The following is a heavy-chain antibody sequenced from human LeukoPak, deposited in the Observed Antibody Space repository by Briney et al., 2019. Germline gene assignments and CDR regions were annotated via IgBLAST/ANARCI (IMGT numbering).Heavy chain of an antibody. V-gene: IGHV3-33*06. D-gene: IGHD1-26*01. CDR2: IWYDGSNK. CDR3: AKELIVGAITGFDY. J-gene: IGHJ4*02. Sequence: PGGTLRLSCAASGFTFSSYGMHWVRQAPGQGLEWVAVIWYDGSNKYYADSVKGRFTISRDNSKNTLSLKMNSLRAEDTAVYYCAKELIVGAITGFDYWGQGTLVTVSS. CDR1: GFTFSSYG.